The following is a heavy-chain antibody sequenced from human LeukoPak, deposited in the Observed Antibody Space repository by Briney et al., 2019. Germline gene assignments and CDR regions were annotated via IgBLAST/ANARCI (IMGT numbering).Heavy chain of an antibody. J-gene: IGHJ4*02. D-gene: IGHD2-15*01. CDR1: GFTFSSYA. CDR2: ISGSGGST. Sequence: GGSLRLSCAASGFTFSSYAMSWVRQAPGKGLEWVSAISGSGGSTYYADSVKGRFTISRDNSKNTLYLQMNSLRAEGTAVYYCAKDLFGEYCSGGSCYGNYWGQGTLVTVSS. CDR3: AKDLFGEYCSGGSCYGNY. V-gene: IGHV3-23*01.